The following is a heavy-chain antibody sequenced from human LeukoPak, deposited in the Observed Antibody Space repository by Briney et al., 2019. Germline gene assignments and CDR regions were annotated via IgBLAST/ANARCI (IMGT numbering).Heavy chain of an antibody. CDR2: IYWNDDK. CDR1: GFSLSTSGVG. D-gene: IGHD3-3*01. CDR3: AHNPADTIFGVVISSDAFDI. Sequence: SGPTLVNPTQTLTLTCTFSGFSLSTSGVGVGWIRQPPGKALEWLALIYWNDDKRYSPSLKSRLTITKDTSKNQVVLTMTNMDPVGTATYYCAHNPADTIFGVVISSDAFDIWGQGTMVTVSS. J-gene: IGHJ3*02. V-gene: IGHV2-5*01.